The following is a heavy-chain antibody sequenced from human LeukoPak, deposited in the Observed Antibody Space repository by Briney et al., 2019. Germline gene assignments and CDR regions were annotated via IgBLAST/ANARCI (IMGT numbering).Heavy chain of an antibody. V-gene: IGHV4-59*08. CDR1: GGSISSYY. CDR3: ARGRYSSGWYPNYGMDV. Sequence: SETLSLTCTVSGGSISSYYWSWIRQPPGKGQERIGYIYYSGSTNYNPSLKSRVTISVDTSKNRFSLKLSSATAPDTAVYYCARGRYSSGWYPNYGMDVWGQGTTVTVSS. D-gene: IGHD6-19*01. J-gene: IGHJ6*02. CDR2: IYYSGST.